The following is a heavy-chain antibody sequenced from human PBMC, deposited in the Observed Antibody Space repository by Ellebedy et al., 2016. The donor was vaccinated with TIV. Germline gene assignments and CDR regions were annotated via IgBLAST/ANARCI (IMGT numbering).Heavy chain of an antibody. D-gene: IGHD1-1*01. V-gene: IGHV3-23*01. J-gene: IGHJ4*02. CDR3: TKDADPNE. CDR1: GFTFSNYA. Sequence: GGSLRLXXAVSGFTFSNYAMSWVRQAPGKGLEWLSTIDGSGYSAYYADSVKGRFTISRDNSKSTLYLQMNSLRAEDTAVYYCTKDADPNEWGQGTLVTVSS. CDR2: IDGSGYSA.